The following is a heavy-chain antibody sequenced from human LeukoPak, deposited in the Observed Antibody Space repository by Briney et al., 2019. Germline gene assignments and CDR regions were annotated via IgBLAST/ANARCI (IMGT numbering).Heavy chain of an antibody. Sequence: SQTLSITCAVSGGSISSGGYSWSWIRQPPGKGLEWIGYIYHSGSTYYNPSLKSRVTISVDRSKNQFSLKLSSVTAADTAVYYCALGSGSYYGWFDPWGQGTLVTVSS. D-gene: IGHD3-10*01. CDR3: ALGSGSYYGWFDP. J-gene: IGHJ5*02. CDR1: GGSISSGGYS. V-gene: IGHV4-30-2*01. CDR2: IYHSGST.